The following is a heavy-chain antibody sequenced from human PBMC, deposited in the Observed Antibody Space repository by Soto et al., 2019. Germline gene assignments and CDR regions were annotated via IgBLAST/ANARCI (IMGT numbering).Heavy chain of an antibody. CDR2: ISATGGST. Sequence: EVQVLDSGGGLVQPGGSLRLSCAASGFTFNNYAMNWVRQAPGKGLEWVATISATGGSTYYADSVKGRVTISRNNAKNTLYMQMNGLRVEDTAVYYCAKDRLAGNFDYWGQGPQVTVSS. J-gene: IGHJ4*02. CDR3: AKDRLAGNFDY. CDR1: GFTFNNYA. V-gene: IGHV3-23*01.